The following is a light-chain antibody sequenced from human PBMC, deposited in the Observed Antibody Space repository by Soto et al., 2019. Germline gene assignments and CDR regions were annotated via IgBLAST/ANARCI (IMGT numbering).Light chain of an antibody. J-gene: IGKJ1*01. CDR2: DVS. CDR3: QQDHTYSGS. Sequence: DIQMIQSPSSLSASVEDRVIITCRASQSISNHLNWYQQKPGKAPKLLTHDVSTSESGVPSRFSGSGSGTEFTLPFSSLRLYDFATDYCQQDHTYSGSIDQGAKV. CDR1: QSISNH. V-gene: IGKV1-5*01.